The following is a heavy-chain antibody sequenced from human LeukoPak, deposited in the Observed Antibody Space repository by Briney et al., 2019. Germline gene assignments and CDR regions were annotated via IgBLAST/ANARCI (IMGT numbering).Heavy chain of an antibody. J-gene: IGHJ5*02. D-gene: IGHD1-26*01. CDR2: INHSGST. CDR3: ARLRIVGATTNWFDP. Sequence: SETLSLTCAVYGGSFSGYYWSWIRQPPGKGLEWIGEINHSGSTNYNPSLKSRVTISVDTSKNQFSLKLSSVTAADTAVYYCARLRIVGATTNWFDPWGQGTLVTVSS. CDR1: GGSFSGYY. V-gene: IGHV4-34*01.